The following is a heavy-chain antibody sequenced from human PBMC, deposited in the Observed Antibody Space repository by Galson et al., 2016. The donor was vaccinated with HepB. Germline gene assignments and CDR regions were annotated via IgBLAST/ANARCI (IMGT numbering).Heavy chain of an antibody. CDR3: AKDEFLEGDYYYYGMGA. Sequence: SLRLSCAASGFTFSSYGMYWVRQAPGKGLEWVAVISYDGSKKYYADSVKGRFTISRDNSKNTLYLQMSSLRAEDTAVYYCAKDEFLEGDYYYYGMGAWGQGTTVTVSS. CDR1: GFTFSSYG. J-gene: IGHJ6*02. V-gene: IGHV3-30*18. CDR2: ISYDGSKK. D-gene: IGHD3-3*01.